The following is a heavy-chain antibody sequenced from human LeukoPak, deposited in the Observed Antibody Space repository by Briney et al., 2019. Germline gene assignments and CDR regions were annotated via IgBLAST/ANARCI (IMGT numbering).Heavy chain of an antibody. J-gene: IGHJ5*02. V-gene: IGHV1-2*02. CDR2: ISPNSGGT. CDR1: GYSFTDYY. D-gene: IGHD2-21*01. CDR3: ARADRLHGGPYLIGP. Sequence: EASVKVSCKTSGYSFTDYYMHWVRQAPGQGLEWMGWISPNSGGTSSAQKFQGRVTMTRDTSITTVYMEVRWLTSDDTAIYYCARADRLHGGPYLIGPWGLGTLVTVSS.